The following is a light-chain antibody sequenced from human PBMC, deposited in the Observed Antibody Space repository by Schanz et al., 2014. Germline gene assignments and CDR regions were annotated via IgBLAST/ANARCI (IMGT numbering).Light chain of an antibody. CDR1: SSDVGRYNY. Sequence: QSALTQPPSASGSPGQSVTISCTGTSSDVGRYNYVSWYQQHPGRAPKLLIYDVNKRPSGVPDRFSGSKFGNTASLTVSGLQAEDEADYYCSSYAGSKNLVLFGGGTKLTVL. CDR2: DVN. CDR3: SSYAGSKNLVL. V-gene: IGLV2-8*01. J-gene: IGLJ2*01.